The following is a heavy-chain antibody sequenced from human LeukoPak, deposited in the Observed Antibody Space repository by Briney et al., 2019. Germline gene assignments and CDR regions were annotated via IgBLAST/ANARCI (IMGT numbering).Heavy chain of an antibody. V-gene: IGHV3-48*04. CDR2: IGSSGDTI. CDR1: GFTFGTYS. CDR3: ARYDYSNSYLDY. J-gene: IGHJ4*02. Sequence: GGSLRLSCTASGFTFGTYSMNWVRQAPGKGLEWVSYIGSSGDTIYNADSLKGRSTISRDNAKDSLYLQMNNLRAEDTAVYYCARYDYSNSYLDYWGQGILVTVSS. D-gene: IGHD4-11*01.